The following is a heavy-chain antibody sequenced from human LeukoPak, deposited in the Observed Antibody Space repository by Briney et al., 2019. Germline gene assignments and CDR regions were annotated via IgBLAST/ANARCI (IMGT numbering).Heavy chain of an antibody. CDR2: FDPEDGET. J-gene: IGHJ4*02. Sequence: GASVKVSCKVSGYTLTELSMHWVRQAPGNGLEWMGGFDPEDGETIYAQKFQGRVTMTEDTSTDTAYMELSSLRSEDTAVYYCATSPITMVRGVIITLALDYWGQGTLVTVSS. V-gene: IGHV1-24*01. CDR3: ATSPITMVRGVIITLALDY. CDR1: GYTLTELS. D-gene: IGHD3-10*01.